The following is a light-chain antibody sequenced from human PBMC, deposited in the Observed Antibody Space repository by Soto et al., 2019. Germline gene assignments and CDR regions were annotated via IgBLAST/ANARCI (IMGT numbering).Light chain of an antibody. CDR1: QSVSLN. CDR3: QQYNNWPQT. V-gene: IGKV3-15*01. CDR2: SAS. Sequence: VMTQSPATLSVSPGESATLSCRASQSVSLNLAWYQQKRGQAPRLLIYSASTRAAGIPAKFSGSGSGTEFALTISSLQSEDFAVYFCQQYNNWPQTFGQGTKVEI. J-gene: IGKJ1*01.